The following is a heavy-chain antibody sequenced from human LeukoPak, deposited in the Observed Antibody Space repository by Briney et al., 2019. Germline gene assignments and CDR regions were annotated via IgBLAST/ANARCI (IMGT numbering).Heavy chain of an antibody. CDR2: ISAYNGNT. CDR3: ARDQELWGVVAEFDY. D-gene: IGHD2-15*01. CDR1: GGTFSSYA. J-gene: IGHJ4*02. Sequence: GASVKVSCKASGGTFSSYAISWVRQAPGQGLEWMGWISAYNGNTNYAQKLQGRVTMTTDTSTSTAYMELRSLRSDDTAVYYCARDQELWGVVAEFDYWGQGTLVTVSS. V-gene: IGHV1-18*01.